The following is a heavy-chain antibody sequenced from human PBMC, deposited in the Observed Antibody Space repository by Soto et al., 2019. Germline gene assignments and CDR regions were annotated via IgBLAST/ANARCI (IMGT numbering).Heavy chain of an antibody. Sequence: PGGSLRLSCAASGFTFSTYGMHWVRQAPGKGLEWVAAISYDGSNKYYADSVKGRFTISRDNSKNTLYLQMNSLRAEDTAVYYCAKAPIPYSSNWDYYYGMDVWGQGTTVTVSS. CDR3: AKAPIPYSSNWDYYYGMDV. D-gene: IGHD6-13*01. CDR2: ISYDGSNK. V-gene: IGHV3-30*18. J-gene: IGHJ6*02. CDR1: GFTFSTYG.